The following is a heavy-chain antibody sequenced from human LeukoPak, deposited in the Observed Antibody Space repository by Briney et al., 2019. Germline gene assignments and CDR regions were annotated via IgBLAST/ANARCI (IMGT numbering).Heavy chain of an antibody. Sequence: SVKVSCKASGGTFSSYAISWVRQAPGQGLEWMGGIIPIFGTANYAQKFQGRVTITADKSTSTAYMELSRLTSDDTAVYYCARNIWFGESADAFDIWGQGTMVTVSS. V-gene: IGHV1-69*06. CDR3: ARNIWFGESADAFDI. D-gene: IGHD3-10*01. CDR2: IIPIFGTA. J-gene: IGHJ3*02. CDR1: GGTFSSYA.